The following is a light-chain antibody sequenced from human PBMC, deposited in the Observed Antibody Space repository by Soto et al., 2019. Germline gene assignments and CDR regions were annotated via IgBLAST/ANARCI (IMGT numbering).Light chain of an antibody. CDR3: CSYAGSHVV. V-gene: IGLV2-23*01. J-gene: IGLJ2*01. CDR2: EGS. CDR1: SSDVGSYNL. Sequence: QSALTQPASVSGSPGQSITISCTGTSSDVGSYNLVSWYQQHPGKAPKLMIYEGSKRPSGVSNRFSGSKSGNTASLTISGLQAEDEADYYCCSYAGSHVVFGGGTKRPS.